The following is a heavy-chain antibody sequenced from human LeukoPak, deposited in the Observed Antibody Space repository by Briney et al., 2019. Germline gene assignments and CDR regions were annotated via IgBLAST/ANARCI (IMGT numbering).Heavy chain of an antibody. J-gene: IGHJ6*02. V-gene: IGHV3-64D*06. CDR3: VRDLSGMDV. Sequence: LDYVSVLYSRGTSTYYADSVKGRFTVSRDSSKNTLYLQMSSLRIEDTAIYYCVRDLSGMDVWGRGTTVTVSS. CDR2: LYSRGTST. D-gene: IGHD3-16*02.